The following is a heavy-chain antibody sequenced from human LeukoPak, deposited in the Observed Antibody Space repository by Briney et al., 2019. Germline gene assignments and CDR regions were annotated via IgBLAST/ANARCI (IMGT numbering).Heavy chain of an antibody. CDR3: AKDRGIAVAGTSEYFQH. Sequence: GGSLSLSCAASGFTFSSYGMHWVRQAPGKGLEWVAVISYDGSNKYYADSVKGRFTISRDNSKNTLYLQMNSLRAEDTAVYYCAKDRGIAVAGTSEYFQHWGQGTLVTVSS. V-gene: IGHV3-30*18. J-gene: IGHJ1*01. D-gene: IGHD6-19*01. CDR2: ISYDGSNK. CDR1: GFTFSSYG.